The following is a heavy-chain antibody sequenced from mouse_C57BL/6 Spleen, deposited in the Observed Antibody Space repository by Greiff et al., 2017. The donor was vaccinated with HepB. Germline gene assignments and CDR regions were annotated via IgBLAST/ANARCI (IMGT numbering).Heavy chain of an antibody. Sequence: EVKLQESGPELVKPGASVKMSCKASGYTFTSYVMHWVKQKPGQGLEWIGYIYPYNDGTKYNEKFKGKATLTSDKSSSTAYMELSSLTSEDSAVYYCAREGGDYTGRYFDVWGTGTTVTVSS. CDR2: IYPYNDGT. D-gene: IGHD2-4*01. CDR3: AREGGDYTGRYFDV. CDR1: GYTFTSYV. J-gene: IGHJ1*03. V-gene: IGHV1-14*01.